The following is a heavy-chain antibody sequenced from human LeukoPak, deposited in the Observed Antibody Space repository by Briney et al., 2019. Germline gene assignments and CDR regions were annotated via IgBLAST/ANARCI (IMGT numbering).Heavy chain of an antibody. V-gene: IGHV3-9*01. J-gene: IGHJ4*02. CDR3: AKDYRSGWYYFDY. CDR2: ISWNSGSI. D-gene: IGHD6-19*01. Sequence: PGGSLRLSCAASGFTFSNYWMHWVRQAPGKGLEWVSGISWNSGSIGYADSVKGRFTISRDNAKNSLYLQMNSLRAEDTALYYCAKDYRSGWYYFDYWGQGTPVTVSS. CDR1: GFTFSNYW.